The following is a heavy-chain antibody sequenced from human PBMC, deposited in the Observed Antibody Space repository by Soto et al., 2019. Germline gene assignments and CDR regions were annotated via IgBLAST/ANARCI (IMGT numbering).Heavy chain of an antibody. Sequence: QVQLVESGGGVVQPGRSLRLSCAASEFTFSDYSMHWVRQAPGKGLEWVAVISFDGSHEYYADSVQGRITISRDNSKNTLYLQINSLRAEATAVYYYAKDRSIHDSSTYYRNYYYGLDVWGQGTRVTVSS. CDR2: ISFDGSHE. CDR1: EFTFSDYS. CDR3: AKDRSIHDSSTYYRNYYYGLDV. D-gene: IGHD3-22*01. J-gene: IGHJ6*02. V-gene: IGHV3-30*18.